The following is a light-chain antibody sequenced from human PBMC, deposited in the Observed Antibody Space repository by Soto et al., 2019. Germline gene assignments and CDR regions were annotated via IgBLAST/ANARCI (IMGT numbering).Light chain of an antibody. CDR2: GAX. CDR1: QSISVY. Sequence: IHMTQSPSSLSASVGDRVTISXRASQSISVYFNGYQLNTVXXTNLXXXGAXYLKRGVPTRFSGSGSGKDFTLTISSLQPEDVAMYYCQQTYTTPESTFGQGTRLDI. J-gene: IGKJ5*01. CDR3: QQTYTTPEST. V-gene: IGKV1-39*01.